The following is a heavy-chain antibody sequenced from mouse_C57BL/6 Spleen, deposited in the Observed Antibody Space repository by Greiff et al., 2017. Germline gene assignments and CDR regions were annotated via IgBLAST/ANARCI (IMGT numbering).Heavy chain of an antibody. CDR3: ARRDYGNPFAY. V-gene: IGHV1-72*01. D-gene: IGHD2-1*01. CDR1: GYTFTSYW. Sequence: QVQLQQPGAELVKPGASVKLSCKASGYTFTSYWMHWVKQRPGLGLEWIGRIDPNSGGTKYNEKFKSKATLTVDKPSSTAYMQLSSLTSEDSAVYYCARRDYGNPFAYWGQGTLVTVSA. J-gene: IGHJ3*01. CDR2: IDPNSGGT.